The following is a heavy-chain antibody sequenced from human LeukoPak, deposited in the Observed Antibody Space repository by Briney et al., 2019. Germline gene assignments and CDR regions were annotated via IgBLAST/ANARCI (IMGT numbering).Heavy chain of an antibody. CDR3: ARDQVVTARKACFDY. CDR2: ISAYNGNT. CDR1: GYTFTSYG. V-gene: IGHV1-18*01. Sequence: ASVKVSCKASGYTFTSYGISWVRQAPGQGLEWMGWISAYNGNTNYAQKLQGRVTMTTDTSTSTAYMELRSLRSDDTAVYYCARDQVVTARKACFDYWGQGTLVTVSS. D-gene: IGHD2-21*02. J-gene: IGHJ4*02.